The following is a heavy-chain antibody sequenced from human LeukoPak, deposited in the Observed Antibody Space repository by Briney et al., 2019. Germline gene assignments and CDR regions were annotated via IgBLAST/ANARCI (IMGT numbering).Heavy chain of an antibody. CDR1: GYSISSAYY. V-gene: IGHV4-38-2*02. CDR3: ARGAVAGKYFFDS. D-gene: IGHD6-19*01. CDR2: IYHRGST. J-gene: IGHJ4*02. Sequence: SETLSLTCTVSGYSISSAYYWGWIRQPPGKGLEWIGSIYHRGSTYCNPSLKSRVTISVDTSKNQFSLKLSSVTAADTAVYYCARGAVAGKYFFDSWGQGTLVTVSS.